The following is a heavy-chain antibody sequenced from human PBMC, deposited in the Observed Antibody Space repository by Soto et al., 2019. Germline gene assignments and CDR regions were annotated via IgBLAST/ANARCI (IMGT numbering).Heavy chain of an antibody. CDR2: INSDGSRT. CDR3: ARGSTGWYGYDY. J-gene: IGHJ4*02. Sequence: EVQLVESGGGLVQPGGSLRLSCAASGFTFSSSWMHWVRQAPGKGLVWVSRINSDGSRTNYADSVKGRFTISRDNAKNPLYLQMNSLRAADTALYYCARGSTGWYGYDYWGQGTLVTVSS. V-gene: IGHV3-74*01. D-gene: IGHD6-19*01. CDR1: GFTFSSSW.